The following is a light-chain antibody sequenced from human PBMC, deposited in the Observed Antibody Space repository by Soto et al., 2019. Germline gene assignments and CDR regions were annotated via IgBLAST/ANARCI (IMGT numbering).Light chain of an antibody. CDR1: QTISSF. CDR2: EAS. CDR3: QHYISFPWT. V-gene: IGKV1-5*01. J-gene: IGKJ1*01. Sequence: DIQMTQSPSTLSASVGDRVTLTCRASQTISSFLAWYQHKPGEAPKLLIAEASNLESGVPSRFSGSGSETEFSLTISRLQPDDVATYYCQHYISFPWTFGQGTKVDIK.